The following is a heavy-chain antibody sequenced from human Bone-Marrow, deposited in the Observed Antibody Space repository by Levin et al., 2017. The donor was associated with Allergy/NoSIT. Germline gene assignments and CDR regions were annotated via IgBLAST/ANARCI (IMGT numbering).Heavy chain of an antibody. CDR1: GFTFSSYA. D-gene: IGHD6-13*01. V-gene: IGHV3-30-3*01. CDR3: AREGPRIAAAGRDY. Sequence: LSLTCAASGFTFSSYAMHWVRQAPGKGLEWVAVISYDGSNKYYADSVKGRFTISRDNSKNTLYLQMNSLRAEDTAVYYCAREGPRIAAAGRDYWGQGTLVTVSS. J-gene: IGHJ4*02. CDR2: ISYDGSNK.